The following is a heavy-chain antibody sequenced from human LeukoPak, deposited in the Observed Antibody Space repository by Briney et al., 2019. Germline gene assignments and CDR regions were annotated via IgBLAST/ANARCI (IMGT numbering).Heavy chain of an antibody. CDR3: ASYGSGSHDY. CDR1: GFTFSSYA. D-gene: IGHD3-10*01. V-gene: IGHV3-15*01. J-gene: IGHJ4*02. CDR2: IKTKTEGGTT. Sequence: KSGGSLRLSCAASGFTFSSYAMHWVRQAPGKGLEWVGRIKTKTEGGTTDYAAPVKGRFTISRDDSKNTVYLEMNSLKTEDTAMYYCASYGSGSHDYWGQGSLVTVSS.